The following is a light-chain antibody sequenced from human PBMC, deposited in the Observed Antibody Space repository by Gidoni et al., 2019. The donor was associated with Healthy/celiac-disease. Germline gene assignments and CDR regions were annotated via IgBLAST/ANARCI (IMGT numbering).Light chain of an antibody. CDR3: QQYDNLPLT. CDR2: DAS. J-gene: IGKJ4*01. CDR1: QDISNY. V-gene: IGKV1-33*01. Sequence: IQMTQSPSSLSASVGDRVTITCQASQDISNYLNWYQQKPGKAPKLLSYDASNLETGVPSMFSGSGSGTDFTFTISSLQPEDIATYYCQQYDNLPLTFGGGTKVEIK.